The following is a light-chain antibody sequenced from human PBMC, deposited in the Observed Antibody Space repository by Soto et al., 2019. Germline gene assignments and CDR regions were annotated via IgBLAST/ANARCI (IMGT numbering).Light chain of an antibody. J-gene: IGLJ1*01. V-gene: IGLV1-51*01. Sequence: QSGLTQPPSLSAAPGQKVTISCSGSSSNIGYNFVFWYQQLPGEAPKVLIYDNSKRPLGIPGRFSGSKSGTSATLGITGLQTGDEADYYCATWDNSLNAHVFGSGTKVTVL. CDR3: ATWDNSLNAHV. CDR2: DNS. CDR1: SSNIGYNF.